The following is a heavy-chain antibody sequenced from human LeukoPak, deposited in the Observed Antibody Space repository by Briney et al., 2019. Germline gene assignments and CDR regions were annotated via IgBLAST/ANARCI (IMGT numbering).Heavy chain of an antibody. J-gene: IGHJ5*02. D-gene: IGHD1-1*01. CDR1: GGTVRRFG. CDR3: ARVRNEIRVLDP. V-gene: IGHV1-69*05. Sequence: GASVKVSCKASGGTVRRFGISWVRQAPGQGLEWMGGIIPIFGTTSYVQKFQGRVTMTRDMSTSTVYMELSSLRSEDTAVYYCARVRNEIRVLDPWGQGTLVTVSS. CDR2: IIPIFGTT.